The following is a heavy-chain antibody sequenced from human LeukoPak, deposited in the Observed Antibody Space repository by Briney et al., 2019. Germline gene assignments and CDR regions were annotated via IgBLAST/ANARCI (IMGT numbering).Heavy chain of an antibody. CDR3: AREHKDRYSYGYIDY. CDR1: GGTFSSYA. CDR2: FSPIFGTA. V-gene: IGHV1-69*13. D-gene: IGHD5-18*01. J-gene: IGHJ4*02. Sequence: ASVKVSCKASGGTFSSYAISWVRQAPGQGLEWMGGFSPIFGTANYAQKFQGRVTITADESTSTAYMELSSLRSEDTAVYYCAREHKDRYSYGYIDYWGQGTLVTVSS.